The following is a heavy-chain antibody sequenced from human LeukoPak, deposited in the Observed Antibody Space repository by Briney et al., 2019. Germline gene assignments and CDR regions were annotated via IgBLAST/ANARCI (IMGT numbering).Heavy chain of an antibody. Sequence: ASVTVTFKASAGTFISYAMSRVRQPPGQGLEWMGVIFPIFGTANYAQEFQGRVTITIDRSTSTAYMELSRLRSKDGAGAVCARMVVVAATYAFDIWGQGTMVTVSS. J-gene: IGHJ3*02. CDR3: ARMVVVAATYAFDI. CDR2: IFPIFGTA. CDR1: AGTFISYA. V-gene: IGHV1-69*05. D-gene: IGHD2-15*01.